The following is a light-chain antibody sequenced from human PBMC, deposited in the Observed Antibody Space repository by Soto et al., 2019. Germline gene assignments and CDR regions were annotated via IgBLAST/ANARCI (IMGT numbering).Light chain of an antibody. Sequence: ELELTQSPGTLSLSPGERATLSCRASQSVSSSHLAWYQQNPGQAPRLLIYDVSDRATGIPARFSGGGSGTDFTLTISSLEPEDFAVYYCQQRSNWPITFAQGTRLEIK. CDR2: DVS. CDR3: QQRSNWPIT. CDR1: QSVSSSH. J-gene: IGKJ5*01. V-gene: IGKV3D-20*02.